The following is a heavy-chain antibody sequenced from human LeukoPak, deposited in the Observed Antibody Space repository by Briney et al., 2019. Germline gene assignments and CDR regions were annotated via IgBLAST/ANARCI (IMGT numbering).Heavy chain of an antibody. J-gene: IGHJ6*03. Sequence: PSETLSLTCTVSGGSISSSSYYWGWLRQPPGKGLEWIGSIYYSGSTYYNPSLKSRVTISVDTSKNQFSLKLSSVTAAHTAVYYCARVLAPFLLQSGYYYYMDVWGKGTTVTVSS. D-gene: IGHD4-11*01. V-gene: IGHV4-39*07. CDR3: ARVLAPFLLQSGYYYYMDV. CDR2: IYYSGST. CDR1: GGSISSSSYY.